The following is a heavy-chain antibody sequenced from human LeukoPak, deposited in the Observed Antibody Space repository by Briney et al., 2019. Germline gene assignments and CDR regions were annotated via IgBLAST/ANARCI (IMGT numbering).Heavy chain of an antibody. V-gene: IGHV1-8*01. CDR3: ARAPKRITIFGVAQTKYYFDY. D-gene: IGHD3-3*01. Sequence: ASVKVTCKASGYTFTSYDINWVRQATGQGLEWMGWMNPNSGNTGYAQKFQGRVTMTRNTSISTAYMELSSLRSEDTAVYYCARAPKRITIFGVAQTKYYFDYWGQGTLVTVSS. CDR1: GYTFTSYD. J-gene: IGHJ4*02. CDR2: MNPNSGNT.